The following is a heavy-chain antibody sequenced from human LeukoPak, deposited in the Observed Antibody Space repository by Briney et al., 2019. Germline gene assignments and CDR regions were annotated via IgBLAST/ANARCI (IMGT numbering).Heavy chain of an antibody. V-gene: IGHV4-61*01. Sequence: SETLSLTCTVSGGSVSSGSYYWSWLRQPPGKGLEWIGYIYYSGSTNNNPSLKSRVTISVDTSKNQFSLKLSSVTAADTAVYYCARVDSGYDYFDYWGQGTLVTVSS. CDR1: GGSVSSGSYY. CDR3: ARVDSGYDYFDY. J-gene: IGHJ4*02. CDR2: IYYSGST. D-gene: IGHD5-12*01.